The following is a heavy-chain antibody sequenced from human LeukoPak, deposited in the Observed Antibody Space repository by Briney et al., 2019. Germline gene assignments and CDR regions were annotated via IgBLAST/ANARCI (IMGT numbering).Heavy chain of an antibody. CDR2: ISYSGST. Sequence: PSETLPLTCSVSGHSISNRLCASVRQPPGKGLEWIGYISYSGSTNYNPSLKSRVTISVYTTKNQFSLKLSSVTAADTAGYFCARDGRGDYSCGSYSFDHWGKGTLVTVSS. D-gene: IGHD3-16*01. J-gene: IGHJ4*02. CDR1: GHSISNRL. V-gene: IGHV4-59*11. CDR3: ARDGRGDYSCGSYSFDH.